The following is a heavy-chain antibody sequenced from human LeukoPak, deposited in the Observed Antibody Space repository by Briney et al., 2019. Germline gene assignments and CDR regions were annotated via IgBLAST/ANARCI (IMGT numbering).Heavy chain of an antibody. J-gene: IGHJ4*02. CDR3: ARDSSPRLY. Sequence: GGSLRLSCAASGFTFSTYWMNWVRQAPGKGLEWVANIKPDGSEKYYVDSVKGRFTISRDNAKNSLYLQMNSLRAEDTAVYYCARDSSPRLYWGQGTLVTVSS. CDR2: IKPDGSEK. V-gene: IGHV3-7*01. CDR1: GFTFSTYW.